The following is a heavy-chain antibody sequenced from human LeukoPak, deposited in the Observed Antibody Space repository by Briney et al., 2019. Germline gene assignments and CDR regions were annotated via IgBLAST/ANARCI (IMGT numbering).Heavy chain of an antibody. CDR2: IYYSGST. Sequence: SETLSLTCTVSGGSISSYYWSWIRQPPGKGLEWIGYIYYSGSTNYNSSFKSRVTISIDTSKKHFSLKLSSVTSADTAVYYCARLANYVPVYWGQGSLVTVSS. V-gene: IGHV4-59*08. J-gene: IGHJ4*02. D-gene: IGHD1-7*01. CDR3: ARLANYVPVY. CDR1: GGSISSYY.